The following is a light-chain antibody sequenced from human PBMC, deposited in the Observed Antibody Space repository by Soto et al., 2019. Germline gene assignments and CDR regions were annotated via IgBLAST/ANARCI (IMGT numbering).Light chain of an antibody. J-gene: IGLJ2*01. CDR3: TSHISTNTLI. CDR1: SSDVGGYDY. Sequence: QSALTQPASVSGSPGQSITISCTGTSSDVGGYDYVSWYQQHPGKAPRLILYEGINRPSGVSVRFSGSKSGNTASLMISGLQAEDEAHYYCTSHISTNTLILGGGTKLTVL. CDR2: EGI. V-gene: IGLV2-14*01.